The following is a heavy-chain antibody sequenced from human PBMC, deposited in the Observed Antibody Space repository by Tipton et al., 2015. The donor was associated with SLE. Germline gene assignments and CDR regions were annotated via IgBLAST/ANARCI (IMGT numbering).Heavy chain of an antibody. CDR2: IYYSGST. V-gene: IGHV4-59*01. D-gene: IGHD6-13*01. J-gene: IGHJ4*02. CDR1: GGSISSYY. CDR3: ARGGGAAGTGADY. Sequence: TLSLTCTVSGGSISSYYWSWIRQPPGKGLEWIGYIYYSGSTNYNPSLKSRVTISVDTSKNQFSLKLSSVTAADTAVYYCARGGGAAGTGADYWGQGTLVTVSS.